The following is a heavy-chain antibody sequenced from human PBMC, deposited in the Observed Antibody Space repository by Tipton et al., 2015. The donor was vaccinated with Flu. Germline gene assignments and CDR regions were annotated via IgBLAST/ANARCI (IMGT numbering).Heavy chain of an antibody. J-gene: IGHJ4*02. Sequence: TLSLTCTVSGGSIGSYYWNWIRQPPGMGLEWIGYIYNSQYTKYNPSLKSRVTISADASKKQFPLQSTSLTAADTAVYYCAGGLYGSGTYQRRYFDSWGQGTLVTVSS. CDR3: AGGLYGSGTYQRRYFDS. CDR2: IYNSQYT. D-gene: IGHD3-10*01. CDR1: GGSIGSYY. V-gene: IGHV4-59*12.